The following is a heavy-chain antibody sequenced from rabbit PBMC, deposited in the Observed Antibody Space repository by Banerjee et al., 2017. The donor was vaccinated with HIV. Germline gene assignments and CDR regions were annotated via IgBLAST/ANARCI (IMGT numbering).Heavy chain of an antibody. CDR1: GFSFSSSYY. V-gene: IGHV1S45*01. J-gene: IGHJ4*01. CDR2: INAGSGSA. Sequence: QEQLEESGGGLVQPEGSLTLTCTASGFSFSSSYYMCWVHQAPGKGLEWIGCINAGSGSAYYASWAKGRFTISSHNAQNTLYLQLNSLTAADTATYFCVRETETYAGYAGYGYALGNLWG. CDR3: VRETETYAGYAGYGYALGNL. D-gene: IGHD6-1*01.